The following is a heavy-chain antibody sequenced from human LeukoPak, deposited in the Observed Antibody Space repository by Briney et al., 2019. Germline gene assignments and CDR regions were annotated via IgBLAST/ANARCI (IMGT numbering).Heavy chain of an antibody. CDR1: GFTFSSYG. CDR3: AKGGSGSYYYGGYFDY. V-gene: IGHV3-30*18. CDR2: ISYDGSNK. Sequence: GRSLRLSCAASGFTFSSYGMHWVRQAPGKGLEWVAVISYDGSNKYYADSVKGRFTISRDNSKNTLYLQMNSLRAEDTAVYYCAKGGSGSYYYGGYFDYWGQGTLVTVSS. D-gene: IGHD1-26*01. J-gene: IGHJ4*02.